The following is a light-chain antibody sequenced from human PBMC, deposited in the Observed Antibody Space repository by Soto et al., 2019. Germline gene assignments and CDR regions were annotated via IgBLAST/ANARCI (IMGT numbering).Light chain of an antibody. J-gene: IGKJ1*01. CDR2: GAS. V-gene: IGKV3-15*01. Sequence: DIVMTQSPATLSVSPGERATLSCRASQTVSSNLAWYQQKPGQAPRLLIYGASTRATGIPARFSGSGSGTEFTLIISSLQSEDFAVYYCQHYNNWPPWTFGQGTKVDIK. CDR1: QTVSSN. CDR3: QHYNNWPPWT.